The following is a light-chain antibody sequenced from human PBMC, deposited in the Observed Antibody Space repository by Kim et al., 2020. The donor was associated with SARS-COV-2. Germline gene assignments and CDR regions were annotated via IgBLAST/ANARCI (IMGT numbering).Light chain of an antibody. Sequence: PGKTDRNTCGRNHSGSKSVHWDQQKPGQAPVMVIYYDSDRPSGSPGRFSGANSGNTATLTISRVEAGDEADYYCQVWESSSGHPYVFGTGTKVTVL. J-gene: IGLJ1*01. CDR3: QVWESSSGHPYV. V-gene: IGLV3-21*01. CDR1: HSGSKS. CDR2: YDS.